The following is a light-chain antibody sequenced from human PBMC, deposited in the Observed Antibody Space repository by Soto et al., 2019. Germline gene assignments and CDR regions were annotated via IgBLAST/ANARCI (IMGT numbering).Light chain of an antibody. CDR2: NVY. V-gene: IGLV2-14*03. CDR1: SSDVGAYNF. Sequence: QSVLTHPASVSGSPGQSITISCTGTSSDVGAYNFVSWHQQHPGKAPKLIIYNVYDRPSGISYRFSGSKSGNTASLTISGLQGEDEADYYCSSYTISRTYVFGTGTKLTVL. J-gene: IGLJ1*01. CDR3: SSYTISRTYV.